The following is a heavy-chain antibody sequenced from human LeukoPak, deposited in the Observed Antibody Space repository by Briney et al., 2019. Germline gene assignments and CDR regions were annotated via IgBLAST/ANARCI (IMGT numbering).Heavy chain of an antibody. CDR1: GFTFDSYA. D-gene: IGHD5-18*01. J-gene: IGHJ4*02. CDR2: ISDSGTST. V-gene: IGHV3-23*01. Sequence: GGSLRLSCTASGFTFDSYAMNWVRQAPGKGLEWVSIISDSGTSTFYADSVKGRFTISRDNSKNTLFLQMNSLRVEDTAIYYCAKHKGLGMWLQVGSDYWGQGALVTVSS. CDR3: AKHKGLGMWLQVGSDY.